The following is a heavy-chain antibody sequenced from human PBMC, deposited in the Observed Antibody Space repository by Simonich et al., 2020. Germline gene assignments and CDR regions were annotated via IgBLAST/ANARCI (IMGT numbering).Heavy chain of an antibody. Sequence: QVQLQESGPGLVKPSETLSLTCTVSGGSISSHYWSWIRQPPGKGLEWIGYIYYSGNTNYNPSLKSRVTISVDTSKNQFSLKLSSVTAADTAVYYCARHKFWGEVVTAIPGYWYFDLWGRGTLVTVSS. J-gene: IGHJ2*01. CDR3: ARHKFWGEVVTAIPGYWYFDL. V-gene: IGHV4-59*08. CDR2: IYYSGNT. CDR1: GGSISSHY. D-gene: IGHD2-21*02.